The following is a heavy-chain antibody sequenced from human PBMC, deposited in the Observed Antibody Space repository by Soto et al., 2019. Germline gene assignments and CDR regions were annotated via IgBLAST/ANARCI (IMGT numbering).Heavy chain of an antibody. D-gene: IGHD2-2*01. CDR2: ISGSGGST. CDR3: AKPQKTSDIVVVPAARYYFDY. CDR1: GFTCSSYA. J-gene: IGHJ4*02. V-gene: IGHV3-23*01. Sequence: GGSLRLSCAASGFTCSSYAMSWVRQAPGKGLEWVSAISGSGGSTYYADSVKGRFTISRDNSKNTLYLQMNSLRAEDTAVYYCAKPQKTSDIVVVPAARYYFDYWGQGTLVTVSS.